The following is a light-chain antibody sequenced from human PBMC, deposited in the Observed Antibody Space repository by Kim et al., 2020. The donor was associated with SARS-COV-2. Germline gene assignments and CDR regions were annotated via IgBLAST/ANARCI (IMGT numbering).Light chain of an antibody. CDR2: DVS. J-gene: IGLJ1*01. V-gene: IGLV2-14*03. CDR3: SSYTSSSTNYV. Sequence: QPITISCTGTSSDVSGYNYVSWYQQHPGKAPKLMIYDVSNRPSGVSNRFSGSKSGNTASLTISGLQAEDEADYYCSSYTSSSTNYVFGTGTKVTVL. CDR1: SSDVSGYNY.